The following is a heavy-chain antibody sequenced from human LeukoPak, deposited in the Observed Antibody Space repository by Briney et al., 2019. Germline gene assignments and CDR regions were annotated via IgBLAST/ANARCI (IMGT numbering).Heavy chain of an antibody. D-gene: IGHD6-13*01. CDR2: IDPSDSYT. CDR1: GYSFTSYW. J-gene: IGHJ4*02. CDR3: ARRREDSSSWSSTDY. V-gene: IGHV5-10-1*01. Sequence: GESLKISCKCSGYSFTSYWISWVRQMPGKGLEWMGRIDPSDSYTNYSPSFQGHVTISADKSISTAYLQWSSLKASDTAMYYCARRREDSSSWSSTDYWGQGTLVTVSS.